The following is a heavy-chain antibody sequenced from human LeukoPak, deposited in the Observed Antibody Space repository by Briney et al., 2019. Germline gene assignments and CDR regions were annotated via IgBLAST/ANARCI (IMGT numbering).Heavy chain of an antibody. V-gene: IGHV3-7*01. CDR2: IKHDGSEK. J-gene: IGHJ5*01. CDR1: GFIFSSYW. Sequence: SGGSLRLSCGATGFIFSSYWMSWVRQAPGKGLEWVANIKHDGSEKFYVDSVKGRFTISGDNAKNSLYLQMNSLRAEDTAMYYCVRDQGEFDSWGQGTLVTVSS. CDR3: VRDQGEFDS.